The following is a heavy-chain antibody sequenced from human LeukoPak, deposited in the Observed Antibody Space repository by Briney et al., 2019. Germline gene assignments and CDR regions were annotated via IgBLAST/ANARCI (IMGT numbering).Heavy chain of an antibody. CDR2: ISTDNDYT. CDR3: ARYSAAAVDY. D-gene: IGHD6-13*01. Sequence: GASVKVSCKASGYTFTSYGISWVRQAPGQGLEWMGWISTDNDYTGYAQKFQGRVTITRNTSISTAYMELSSLRSEDTAVYYCARYSAAAVDYWGQGTLVTVSS. J-gene: IGHJ4*02. V-gene: IGHV1-8*03. CDR1: GYTFTSYG.